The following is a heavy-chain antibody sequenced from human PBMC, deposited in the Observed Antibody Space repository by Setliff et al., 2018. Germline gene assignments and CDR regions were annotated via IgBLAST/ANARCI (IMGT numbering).Heavy chain of an antibody. D-gene: IGHD3-3*01. CDR3: ARDRYYNSWSGTSITAPHDAFDI. CDR2: INPNSGGT. CDR1: GYTFTGHH. V-gene: IGHV1-2*02. Sequence: GASVKVSCKASGYTFTGHHLHWVRQAPGQGLEWMGWINPNSGGTNYAQKFQGRVTMTRDTSISTAYMELSGLRSDDTAIYYCARDRYYNSWSGTSITAPHDAFDIWGQGTMVTV. J-gene: IGHJ3*02.